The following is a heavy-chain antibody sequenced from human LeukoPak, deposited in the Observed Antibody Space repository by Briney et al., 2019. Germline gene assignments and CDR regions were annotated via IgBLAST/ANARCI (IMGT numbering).Heavy chain of an antibody. Sequence: GASVKVSCKASGYTFTSYGINWMRQAPGQGLEWMGWISGYNGNTNYAQKFQGRVTMTTDTYTNTAYMELRSLRSDDTAVYYCARDLAAAAGNYYYYYMDVWGKGTTVTVSS. CDR2: ISGYNGNT. J-gene: IGHJ6*03. CDR3: ARDLAAAAGNYYYYYMDV. D-gene: IGHD6-13*01. V-gene: IGHV1-18*01. CDR1: GYTFTSYG.